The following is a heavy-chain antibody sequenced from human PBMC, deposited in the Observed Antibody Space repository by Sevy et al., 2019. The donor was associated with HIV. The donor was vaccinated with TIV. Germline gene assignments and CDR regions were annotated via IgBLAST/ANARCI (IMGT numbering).Heavy chain of an antibody. CDR1: GFTFSSYS. CDR3: ARDSLSSSWYGVLDP. CDR2: ISSSSSYI. V-gene: IGHV3-21*01. Sequence: GGSLRLSCAASGFTFSSYSMNWVRQAPGKGLEWVSSISSSSSYIYYAYSVKGRFTISRDNAKNSLYLQMNSLRAEDTAVYYCARDSLSSSWYGVLDPWGQGTLVTVSS. D-gene: IGHD6-13*01. J-gene: IGHJ5*02.